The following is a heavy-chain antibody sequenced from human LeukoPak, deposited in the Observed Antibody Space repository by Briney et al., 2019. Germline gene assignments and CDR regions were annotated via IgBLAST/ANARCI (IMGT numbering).Heavy chain of an antibody. Sequence: GRSLRLSCAASGFTFSSYWMNWVRQAPGKGLEWVANINHDGSEKYYVDSVKGRFTISRDNGKNSLYLQLNSLRAEDTAVYYCAREGPGEYFDYWGQGTLATVSS. D-gene: IGHD3-10*01. J-gene: IGHJ4*02. CDR2: INHDGSEK. CDR1: GFTFSSYW. CDR3: AREGPGEYFDY. V-gene: IGHV3-7*01.